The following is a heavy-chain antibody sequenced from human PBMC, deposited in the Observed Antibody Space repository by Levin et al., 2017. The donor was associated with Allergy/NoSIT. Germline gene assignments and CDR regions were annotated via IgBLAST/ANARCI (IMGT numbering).Heavy chain of an antibody. CDR2: IIPIFGTA. V-gene: IGHV1-69*06. CDR3: ARGLLAVAATTRVVIRYFDL. CDR1: GGTFSSYA. D-gene: IGHD6-19*01. J-gene: IGHJ2*01. Sequence: SVKVSCKASGGTFSSYAISWVRQAPGQGLEWMGGIIPIFGTANYAQKFQGRVTITADKSTSTAYMELSSLRSEDTAVYYCARGLLAVAATTRVVIRYFDLWGRGTLVTVSS.